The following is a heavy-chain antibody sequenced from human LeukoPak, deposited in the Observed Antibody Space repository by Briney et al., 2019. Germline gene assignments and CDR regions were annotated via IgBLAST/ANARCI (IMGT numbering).Heavy chain of an antibody. J-gene: IGHJ5*02. Sequence: GGSLVLSCAASGFTLSSYWMHWVRQAPGKGLVWISRINSDGSSTSYADSVKGRFTISRDNAKNTLYLRMNSLRPEDTALYYCVRLSWELGDGGVTWGQGTLVTVSS. D-gene: IGHD1-26*01. CDR2: INSDGSST. CDR1: GFTLSSYW. CDR3: VRLSWELGDGGVT. V-gene: IGHV3-74*01.